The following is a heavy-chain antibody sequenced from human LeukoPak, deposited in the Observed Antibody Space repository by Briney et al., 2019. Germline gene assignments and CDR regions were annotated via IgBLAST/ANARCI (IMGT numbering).Heavy chain of an antibody. CDR1: GFTFSSYA. J-gene: IGHJ3*01. CDR2: IYSDGSAT. V-gene: IGHV3-74*03. D-gene: IGHD3-16*01. Sequence: PGGSLRLSCAASGFTFSSYAMSWVRQAPGKGLVWVSRIYSDGSATTYAEFVKGRFTISRDNAKNTLYLQMNSLRIEDTAVYYCATDSGHSFSYWGQGTKVTVSA. CDR3: ATDSGHSFSY.